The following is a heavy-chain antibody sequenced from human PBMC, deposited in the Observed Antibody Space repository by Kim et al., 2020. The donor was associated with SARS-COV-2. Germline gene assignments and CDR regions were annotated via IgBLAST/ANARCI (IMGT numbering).Heavy chain of an antibody. CDR3: AKEDYYDSSGYSSHEYFQH. J-gene: IGHJ1*01. V-gene: IGHV3-23*01. CDR1: GFTFSSYA. CDR2: ISGSGGST. D-gene: IGHD3-22*01. Sequence: GGSLRLSCAASGFTFSSYAMSWVRQAPGKGLEWVSAISGSGGSTYYADSVKGRFTISRDNSKNTLYLQMNSLRAEDTAVYYCAKEDYYDSSGYSSHEYFQHWGQGTLVTVSS.